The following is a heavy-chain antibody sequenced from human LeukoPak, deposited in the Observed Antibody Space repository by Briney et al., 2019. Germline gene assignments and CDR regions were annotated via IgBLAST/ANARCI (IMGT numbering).Heavy chain of an antibody. Sequence: GGSLRLSCAASGIIVTDNYMSWVRQAPGKGLEWVSIIYSDGTTYYRDSVKGRFTITRDNSKNTLYLQMNSLRAEDTAVYYCARWYTHHYYDYWGQGTLVTVSS. CDR2: IYSDGTT. D-gene: IGHD1-14*01. J-gene: IGHJ4*02. V-gene: IGHV3-53*01. CDR3: ARWYTHHYYDY. CDR1: GIIVTDNY.